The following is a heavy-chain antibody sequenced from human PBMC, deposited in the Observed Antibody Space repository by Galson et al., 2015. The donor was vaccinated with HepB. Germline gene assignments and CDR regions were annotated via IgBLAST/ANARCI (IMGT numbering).Heavy chain of an antibody. D-gene: IGHD3-9*01. V-gene: IGHV1-69*13. CDR2: IIPIFGTA. CDR1: GGTFSSYA. J-gene: IGHJ4*02. Sequence: SVKVSCKASGGTFSSYAISWVRQAPGQGLEWMGGIIPIFGTANYAQKFQGRVTITADESTSTAYMELSSLKASDTAMYYCARRLGGSYYDILTGYWLPDFDYWGQGTLVTVSS. CDR3: ARRLGGSYYDILTGYWLPDFDY.